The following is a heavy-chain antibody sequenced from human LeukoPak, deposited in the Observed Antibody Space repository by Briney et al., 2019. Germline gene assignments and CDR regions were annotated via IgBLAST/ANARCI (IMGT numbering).Heavy chain of an antibody. J-gene: IGHJ5*02. CDR3: ARDWRPLAAAGNSWFDP. CDR1: GYLFNNFG. CDR2: ISAYNGNT. D-gene: IGHD6-13*01. V-gene: IGHV1-18*01. Sequence: ASVKVSCKTSGYLFNNFGITWVRQAPGQGLEWMGWISAYNGNTNYAQKLQGRVTMTTDTSTSTAYMELRSLRSDDTAVYYCARDWRPLAAAGNSWFDPWGQGTLVTVSS.